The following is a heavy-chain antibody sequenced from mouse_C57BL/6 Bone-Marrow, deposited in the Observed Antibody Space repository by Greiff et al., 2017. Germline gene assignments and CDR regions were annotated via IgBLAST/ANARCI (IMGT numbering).Heavy chain of an antibody. Sequence: EVKLQESGAELVKPGASVKLSCTASGFNIKDYYMHWVKQRTEQGLEWIGRIDPEDGETKYAPKFQGKATITADTSSNTAYLQLSSLTSEDTAVYYCASLFITTVVAPYYFDYWGQGTTLTVSS. D-gene: IGHD1-1*01. CDR1: GFNIKDYY. J-gene: IGHJ2*01. V-gene: IGHV14-2*01. CDR3: ASLFITTVVAPYYFDY. CDR2: IDPEDGET.